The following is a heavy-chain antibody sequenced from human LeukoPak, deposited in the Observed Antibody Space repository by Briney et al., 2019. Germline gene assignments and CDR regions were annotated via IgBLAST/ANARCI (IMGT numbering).Heavy chain of an antibody. J-gene: IGHJ4*02. CDR2: IVVGSGNT. D-gene: IGHD3-22*01. CDR3: AASPDYYDSSGYSYYFDF. CDR1: GFTFTSSA. V-gene: IGHV1-58*01. Sequence: ASVKVSCKASGFTFTSSAVQWVRQARGQRLEWIGWIVVGSGNTNYAQKFQERVTITRDMSTSTAYMELSSLRSEDTAVYYCAASPDYYDSSGYSYYFDFWGQGTLVTVSS.